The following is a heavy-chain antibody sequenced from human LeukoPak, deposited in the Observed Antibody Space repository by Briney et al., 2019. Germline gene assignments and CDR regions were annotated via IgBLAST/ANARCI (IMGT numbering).Heavy chain of an antibody. CDR1: GFTISDYY. CDR2: MTSSSGYV. Sequence: GGSLRHSCAASGFTISDYYMNWIRQAPGKGLEWVSYMTSSSGYVNYADSVKGRFTISRDNTKNSLYLQMNSLRAEDTAVYYCARVGIGSCSGGSCDYFDYWGQGTLVTVSS. V-gene: IGHV3-11*06. CDR3: ARVGIGSCSGGSCDYFDY. D-gene: IGHD2-15*01. J-gene: IGHJ4*02.